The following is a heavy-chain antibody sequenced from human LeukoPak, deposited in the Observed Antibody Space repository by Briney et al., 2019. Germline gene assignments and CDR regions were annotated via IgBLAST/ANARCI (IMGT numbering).Heavy chain of an antibody. J-gene: IGHJ1*01. CDR1: GYTFTGYY. CDR2: INPNSGGT. D-gene: IGHD6-19*01. V-gene: IGHV1-2*02. CDR3: ARRVGSGWPVQH. Sequence: ASVKVSCKASGYTFTGYYMHWVRQAAGQGLEWMGWINPNSGGTNYAQKFQGRVTMTRDTSISTAYMELSRLRSEDTAVYYCARRVGSGWPVQHWGQGTLVTVSS.